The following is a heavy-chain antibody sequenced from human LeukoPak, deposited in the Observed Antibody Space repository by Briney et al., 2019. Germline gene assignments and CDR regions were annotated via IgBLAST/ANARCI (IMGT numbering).Heavy chain of an antibody. CDR2: IYYSGST. J-gene: IGHJ3*02. Sequence: KPSQTLSLTCTVSGGSISSGDYYWSWIRQPPGKGLEWIGYIYYSGSTYYNPSLKSRVTISVDTSKNQFSLKLSSVTAADTAVYYCARRRSEYDILTGPHPPNAFDIWGQGTMVTVSS. D-gene: IGHD3-9*01. CDR1: GGSISSGDYY. V-gene: IGHV4-30-4*01. CDR3: ARRRSEYDILTGPHPPNAFDI.